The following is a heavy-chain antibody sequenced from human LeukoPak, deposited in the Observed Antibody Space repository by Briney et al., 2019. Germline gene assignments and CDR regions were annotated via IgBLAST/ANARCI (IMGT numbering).Heavy chain of an antibody. CDR3: AKSGTSSWYAEDYYYMDV. V-gene: IGHV3-33*06. CDR2: IWYDGSNK. Sequence: GGSLRLSCAASGFTFSSYGMHWVRQAPGKGLEWVAVIWYDGSNKYYADSVKGRFTISRDNSKNTLYLRMNSLRAEDTAVYYCAKSGTSSWYAEDYYYMDVWGKGTTVTVSS. D-gene: IGHD6-13*01. J-gene: IGHJ6*03. CDR1: GFTFSSYG.